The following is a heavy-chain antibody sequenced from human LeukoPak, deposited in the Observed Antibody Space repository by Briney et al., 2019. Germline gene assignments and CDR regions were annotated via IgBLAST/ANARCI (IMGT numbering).Heavy chain of an antibody. Sequence: GGSLRLSCAAYGFTFSSYAMSWVRQAPGKGLEWVSAISGSGGSTYYADSVKGRFTISRDNSKNTLYLQMNSLRAEDTAVYYCAKDLRDNYYYYGMDVWGQGTTVTVSS. CDR2: ISGSGGST. V-gene: IGHV3-23*01. J-gene: IGHJ6*02. CDR3: AKDLRDNYYYYGMDV. CDR1: GFTFSSYA. D-gene: IGHD4-17*01.